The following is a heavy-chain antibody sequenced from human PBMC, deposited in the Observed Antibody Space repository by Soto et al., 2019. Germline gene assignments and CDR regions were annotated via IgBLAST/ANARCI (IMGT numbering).Heavy chain of an antibody. CDR1: GYSITSGFY. CDR2: ISYSAKT. J-gene: IGHJ4*02. D-gene: IGHD3-16*01. CDR3: TRGAGAPWVRFDY. V-gene: IGHV4-38-2*01. Sequence: XETLSLTCGVSGYSITSGFYWGWVRQSPGKGLEWIGTISYSAKTFYNPSLASRFSMAVDSSKNQFSLRLTSVTAADTALYYCTRGAGAPWVRFDYWGRGILVTVSS.